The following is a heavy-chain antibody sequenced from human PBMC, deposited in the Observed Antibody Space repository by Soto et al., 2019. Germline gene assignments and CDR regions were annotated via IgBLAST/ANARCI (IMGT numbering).Heavy chain of an antibody. Sequence: EVQLVESGGGLVEPGGSLRLSCAASGFTFTDVWMTWVRQAPGKGLEWVARIKRKSDDGTKAYAAAVKGRFIISRDDSKNTLYLQINSLKTEDTAVYYCATEGQLSSVSDCADYFEYWGRGTLVTVSS. CDR1: GFTFTDVW. D-gene: IGHD6-19*01. CDR2: IKRKSDDGTK. J-gene: IGHJ4*02. V-gene: IGHV3-15*01. CDR3: ATEGQLSSVSDCADYFEY.